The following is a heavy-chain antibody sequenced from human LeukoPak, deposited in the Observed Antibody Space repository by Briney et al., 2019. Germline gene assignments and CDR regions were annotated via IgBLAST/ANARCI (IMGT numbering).Heavy chain of an antibody. J-gene: IGHJ4*02. Sequence: PSETLSLTCTVSGYSISSGYYWGWIRQPPGKGLEWIGSIYHSESTYYNPSLKSRVTISVDTSKNQFSLKLSSVTAADTAVYYCVRDIQPPDYWGQGTLVSVSS. CDR2: IYHSEST. CDR1: GYSISSGYY. CDR3: VRDIQPPDY. V-gene: IGHV4-38-2*02. D-gene: IGHD5-18*01.